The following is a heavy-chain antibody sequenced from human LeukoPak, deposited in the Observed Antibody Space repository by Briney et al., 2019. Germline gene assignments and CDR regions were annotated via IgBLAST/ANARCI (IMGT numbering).Heavy chain of an antibody. V-gene: IGHV4-30-4*08. CDR1: GGSISSGDYY. Sequence: SETLSLTCTVSGGSISSGDYYWSWIRQPPGKGLEWIGYIYYSGSTYYNPSLKSRVTISVDTSKNQFSLKLSSVTAADTAVYYCATSTTGDAFDIWGQGAMVTVSS. CDR2: IYYSGST. D-gene: IGHD4-17*01. J-gene: IGHJ3*02. CDR3: ATSTTGDAFDI.